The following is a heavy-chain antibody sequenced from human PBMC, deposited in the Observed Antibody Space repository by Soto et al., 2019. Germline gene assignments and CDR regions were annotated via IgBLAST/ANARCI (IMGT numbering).Heavy chain of an antibody. Sequence: PGGSLRLSCAAAGFSFSGHWMTWVRQAPGQGLEWVANIKEDGSAQYYVDSVKGRFTISRDNVKNSLYLQMKSLRVEDTAVYYCARDRHGAYWGQGTLVTVSS. CDR3: ARDRHGAY. V-gene: IGHV3-7*01. CDR2: IKEDGSAQ. J-gene: IGHJ4*02. CDR1: GFSFSGHW.